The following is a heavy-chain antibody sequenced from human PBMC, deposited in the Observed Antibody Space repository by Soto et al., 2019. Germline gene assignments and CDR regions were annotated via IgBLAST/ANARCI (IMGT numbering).Heavy chain of an antibody. D-gene: IGHD4-17*01. CDR2: SSSNGGST. J-gene: IGHJ4*02. CDR1: GFIFRNYN. CDR3: ARADYGTFDN. V-gene: IGHV3-64*07. Sequence: EVQLLDSGGGLVQPGGSLRVPCVASGFIFRNYNMHWVRQDPVKGLEYVSGSSSNGGSTFYADSVKGRFSLSRDNSKNTLHLQLGSLRPEDTAIYYCARADYGTFDNWGPGTLVAGSS.